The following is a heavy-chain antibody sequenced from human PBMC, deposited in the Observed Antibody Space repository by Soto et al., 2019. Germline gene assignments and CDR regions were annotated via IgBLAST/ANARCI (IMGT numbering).Heavy chain of an antibody. CDR2: IDGVGTGT. CDR1: GFTFTNYW. CDR3: TTGFEY. Sequence: EVQLVQSGGGSVQPGGSLRLSCAASGFTFTNYWMHWVRQVPGKGLVWVSRIDGVGTGTSYSDSVRGRFTISRDNAENTLYLQMNSLRAEDTAVYYCTTGFEYWGQDTPVTVSS. J-gene: IGHJ4*02. V-gene: IGHV3-74*01.